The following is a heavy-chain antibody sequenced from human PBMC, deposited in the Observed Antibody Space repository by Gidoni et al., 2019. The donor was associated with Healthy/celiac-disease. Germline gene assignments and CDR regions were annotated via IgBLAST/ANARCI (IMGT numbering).Heavy chain of an antibody. V-gene: IGHV4-34*01. D-gene: IGHD3-10*01. CDR2: INHSGST. CDR1: GGSFSGYY. CDR3: ARGTPNYYGSGSDAPLPDY. Sequence: LQQWGAGLLKPSETLSLTCAVYGGSFSGYYWSWIRQPPGKGLAWIGEINHSGSTNYNPSLKSRVTISVDTAKNQFSLKLSAVTAADTAVYYCARGTPNYYGSGSDAPLPDYWGQGTLVTVSS. J-gene: IGHJ4*02.